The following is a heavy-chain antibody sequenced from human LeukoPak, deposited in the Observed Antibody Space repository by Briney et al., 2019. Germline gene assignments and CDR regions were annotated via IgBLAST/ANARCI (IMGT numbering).Heavy chain of an antibody. CDR3: ARSPGTILRFLEWYQTGFDP. V-gene: IGHV3-21*01. J-gene: IGHJ5*02. Sequence: GGSLRLSCAASGFTFSSYSMNCVRQAPGKGLEWVSSISSSSSYIYYADSVKGRFTISRDNAKNSLYLQMNSLRAEDTAVYHCARSPGTILRFLEWYQTGFDPWGQGTLVTVSS. D-gene: IGHD3-3*01. CDR2: ISSSSSYI. CDR1: GFTFSSYS.